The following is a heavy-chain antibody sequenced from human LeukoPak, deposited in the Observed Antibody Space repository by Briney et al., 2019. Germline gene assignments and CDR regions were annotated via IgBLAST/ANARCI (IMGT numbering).Heavy chain of an antibody. J-gene: IGHJ6*02. CDR2: ITVSAGST. V-gene: IGHV3-23*01. D-gene: IGHD3-22*01. CDR3: ARDAYYYDSSGYYQGYYGMDV. Sequence: PGGSLRLSCAASGFTFSSYAMSWVRQAPGKGLEWVSSITVSAGSTYYADSVKGRFTISRDNAKNSLYLQMNSLRDEDTAVYYCARDAYYYDSSGYYQGYYGMDVWGQGTTVTVSS. CDR1: GFTFSSYA.